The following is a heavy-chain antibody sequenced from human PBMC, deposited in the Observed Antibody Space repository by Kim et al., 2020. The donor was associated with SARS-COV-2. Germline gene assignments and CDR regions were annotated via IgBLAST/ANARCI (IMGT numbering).Heavy chain of an antibody. J-gene: IGHJ6*02. D-gene: IGHD3-22*01. CDR3: AGDSSSCYYYYGMDV. V-gene: IGHV3-30*07. Sequence: AGSVQGRFTISGDNSENTLYLQMNSLRAEDTAVYYCAGDSSSCYYYYGMDVWGQGTTVTVSS.